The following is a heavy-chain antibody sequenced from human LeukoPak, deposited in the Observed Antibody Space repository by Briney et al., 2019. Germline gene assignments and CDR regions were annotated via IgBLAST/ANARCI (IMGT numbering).Heavy chain of an antibody. Sequence: PGGSLRLSCAASGFTFSSYAMSWVRQAPGKGLEWVSAISGSGGSTYYADSVKGRFTISRDNSKNTLYLQMNSLRAEDTAVYYCAKDFGDCSNGVCYGKPFDYWGQRTLVTASS. CDR2: ISGSGGST. J-gene: IGHJ4*02. CDR3: AKDFGDCSNGVCYGKPFDY. D-gene: IGHD2-8*01. V-gene: IGHV3-23*01. CDR1: GFTFSSYA.